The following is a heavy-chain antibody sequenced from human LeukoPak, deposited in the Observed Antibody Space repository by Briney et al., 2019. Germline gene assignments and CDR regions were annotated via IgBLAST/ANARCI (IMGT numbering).Heavy chain of an antibody. Sequence: GGSLRLSCAASGFAFSTYGTRWGRQAPGKGLEWVAVIRSDGSSEYYADSVKGRFIISRDNSKNTLYLQMNSLRAEDTAVYYCARSCSGGTCYVGLIWGQGTLVTVSS. CDR2: IRSDGSSE. D-gene: IGHD2-15*01. CDR1: GFAFSTYG. CDR3: ARSCSGGTCYVGLI. V-gene: IGHV3-33*01. J-gene: IGHJ4*02.